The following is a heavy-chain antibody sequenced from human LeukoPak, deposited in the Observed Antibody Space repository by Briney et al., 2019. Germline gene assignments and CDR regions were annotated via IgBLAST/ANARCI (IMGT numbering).Heavy chain of an antibody. CDR2: INHSGST. CDR3: ASMVPTLRYFQH. Sequence: SETLSLTCAVYGGSFSGYYWSWIRQPPGKGLEWIGEINHSGSTNYNPSLKSRVTISLDQSKIQVSLRLNSVTAADTAVYYCASMVPTLRYFQHWGQGTLVTVSS. V-gene: IGHV4-34*01. CDR1: GGSFSGYY. D-gene: IGHD4/OR15-4a*01. J-gene: IGHJ1*01.